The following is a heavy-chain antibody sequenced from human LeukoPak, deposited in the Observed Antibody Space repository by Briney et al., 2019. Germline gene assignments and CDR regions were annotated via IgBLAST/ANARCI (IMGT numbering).Heavy chain of an antibody. CDR2: IRHDGSEKQDGSEK. J-gene: IGHJ6*02. CDR1: GFTFSQYW. Sequence: GGSLRLSCAASGFTFSQYWMSWVRQAPGKGLEWVANIRHDGSEKQDGSEKSYVDSVKGRFTISRDNSKNTLFLQMNSLRAEDTAVYYCARGCSGEICRKPYFHYGMDVWGQGTTVTVSS. CDR3: ARGCSGEICRKPYFHYGMDV. D-gene: IGHD2-15*01. V-gene: IGHV3-7*01.